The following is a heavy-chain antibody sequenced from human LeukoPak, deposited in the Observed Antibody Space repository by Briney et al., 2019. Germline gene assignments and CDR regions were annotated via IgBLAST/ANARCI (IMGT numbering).Heavy chain of an antibody. CDR3: ARGERSGDFWSGYYLN. CDR1: GGSISSYY. Sequence: SETLSLTCTVSGGSISSYYWSWIRQLPGKGLEWIGYIYYSGSTNYNPSLKSRVTISVDTSKNQFSLKLSSVTAADTAVYYCARGERSGDFWSGYYLNWGQGTLVTVSS. CDR2: IYYSGST. V-gene: IGHV4-59*01. J-gene: IGHJ4*02. D-gene: IGHD3-3*01.